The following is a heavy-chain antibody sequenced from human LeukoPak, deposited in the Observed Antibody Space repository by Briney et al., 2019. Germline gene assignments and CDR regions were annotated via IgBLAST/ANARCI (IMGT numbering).Heavy chain of an antibody. J-gene: IGHJ4*02. CDR2: ISSGSSAI. CDR3: AREWGYSYGHSAPTPFDY. D-gene: IGHD5-18*01. CDR1: GFTFSSYS. V-gene: IGHV3-21*01. Sequence: GGSLRLSFAASGFTFSSYSMNWVRQAPGKGLEWVSSISSGSSAIYYADSVKGRITISRDNAKNSLFLQMNSLRAEDTAVYYCAREWGYSYGHSAPTPFDYWGQGTLVTVSS.